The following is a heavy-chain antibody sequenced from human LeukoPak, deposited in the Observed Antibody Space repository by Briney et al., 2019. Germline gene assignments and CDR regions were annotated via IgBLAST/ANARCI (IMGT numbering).Heavy chain of an antibody. J-gene: IGHJ5*02. CDR2: IKQDGNEK. D-gene: IGHD3-10*01. Sequence: GGSLRLSCVASGFTLTNYWMSWVRQPPGKGLEWVANIKQDGNEKYYVDSVKGRFTISRDNAKNSLYLQMNSLRAEDTAVYYCARDLVTMFRGAPFDPWGQGTLVTVS. CDR3: ARDLVTMFRGAPFDP. CDR1: GFTLTNYW. V-gene: IGHV3-7*03.